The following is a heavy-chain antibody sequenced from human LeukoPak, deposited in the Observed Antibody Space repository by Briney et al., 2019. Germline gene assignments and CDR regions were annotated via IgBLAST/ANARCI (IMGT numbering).Heavy chain of an antibody. Sequence: SETLSLTCAVSGYSISSGYYWGWIRPPPGKGLEWIGIIYHSGSTYYNPSLKSRVTISVDKSKNQFSRKLSSVTAADTAVYYCARDELVDSSGWYGSYWGQGTLVTVSS. V-gene: IGHV4-38-2*02. D-gene: IGHD6-19*01. CDR1: GYSISSGYY. CDR3: ARDELVDSSGWYGSY. J-gene: IGHJ4*02. CDR2: IYHSGST.